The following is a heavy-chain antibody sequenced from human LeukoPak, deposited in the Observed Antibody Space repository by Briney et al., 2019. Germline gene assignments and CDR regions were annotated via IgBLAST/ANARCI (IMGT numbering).Heavy chain of an antibody. CDR2: ISGSGGST. Sequence: GGSLRLSCAASGFTFSSYAMSWVRQAPGKGLEWVSAISGSGGSTYYADSVKGRFTISRDNSKNTLYLQMSSLRAEDTAVYYCAKSGRYCSGGSCYQEASLDYWGQGTLVTVSS. D-gene: IGHD2-15*01. J-gene: IGHJ4*02. V-gene: IGHV3-23*01. CDR1: GFTFSSYA. CDR3: AKSGRYCSGGSCYQEASLDY.